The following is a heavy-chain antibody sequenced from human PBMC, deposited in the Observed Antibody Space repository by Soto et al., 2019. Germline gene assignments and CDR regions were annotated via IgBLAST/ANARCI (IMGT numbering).Heavy chain of an antibody. D-gene: IGHD1-26*01. CDR2: ISGSGGST. Sequence: GGSLRLSCAASGFTFSSYAMSWVRQAPGKGLEWVSAISGSGGSTYYAECVKGRLTISRDNSKNTLYLQMNSLRAEDTAVYYCAKDRGFIVGATGFVYWGQGTLVTVSS. CDR3: AKDRGFIVGATGFVY. J-gene: IGHJ4*02. CDR1: GFTFSSYA. V-gene: IGHV3-23*01.